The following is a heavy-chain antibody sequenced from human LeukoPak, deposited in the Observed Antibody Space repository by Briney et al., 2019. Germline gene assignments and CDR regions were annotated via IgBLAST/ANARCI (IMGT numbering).Heavy chain of an antibody. Sequence: ASVKASCKTSGYSFTDYYMHWVRQAPGQGLECMGWITPNRGSISSAQKFKRKVTMTRDTYITTVYMEVSWLTSDDTAIYYCARADRLHGCPYLIGPWGQGTLVTVSS. CDR3: ARADRLHGCPYLIGP. CDR1: GYSFTDYY. V-gene: IGHV1-2*02. CDR2: ITPNRGSI. J-gene: IGHJ5*02. D-gene: IGHD2-21*01.